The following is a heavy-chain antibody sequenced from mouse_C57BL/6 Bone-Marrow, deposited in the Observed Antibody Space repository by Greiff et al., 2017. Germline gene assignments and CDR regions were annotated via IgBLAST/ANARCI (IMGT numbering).Heavy chain of an antibody. CDR1: GFNIKNTY. Sequence: VQLQQSVAELVRPGASVKLSCTASGFNIKNTYMHWVKQRPEQGLEWIGRIDPANGNTKYAPKFQGKATLTADTSSNTAYLQLSRLTSADTAIEYCAPLLYRGYDMDYWGQGPSVTVTS. CDR2: IDPANGNT. CDR3: APLLYRGYDMDY. D-gene: IGHD2-10*01. V-gene: IGHV14-3*01. J-gene: IGHJ4*01.